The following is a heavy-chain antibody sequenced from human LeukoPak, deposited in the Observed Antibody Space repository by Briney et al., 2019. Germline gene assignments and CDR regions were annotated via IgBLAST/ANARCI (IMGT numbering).Heavy chain of an antibody. CDR1: GGTFSSYA. D-gene: IGHD5-12*01. CDR2: IIPILGIA. CDR3: ARGRKWLRSGWFDP. Sequence: SVKVSCKASGGTFSSYAISWVRQAPGQGLEWMGRIIPILGIANYAQKFQGRVTITADKSTSTAYMELSSLRSEDTAVYYCARGRKWLRSGWFDPWGQGTLVTVSS. V-gene: IGHV1-69*04. J-gene: IGHJ5*02.